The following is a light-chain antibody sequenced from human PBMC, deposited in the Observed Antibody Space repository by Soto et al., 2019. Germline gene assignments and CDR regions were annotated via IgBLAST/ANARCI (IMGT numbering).Light chain of an antibody. Sequence: EIVMTQSPATLSVSPGERATLSCRASQSVRSNLAWYQQKPGQAPRLLIYGISTRATGIPARFSGSGSGTEFTLTITSLQSEDFAVYYCQQYNNWPLTFGGGTKVDIK. V-gene: IGKV3-15*01. CDR1: QSVRSN. CDR2: GIS. CDR3: QQYNNWPLT. J-gene: IGKJ4*01.